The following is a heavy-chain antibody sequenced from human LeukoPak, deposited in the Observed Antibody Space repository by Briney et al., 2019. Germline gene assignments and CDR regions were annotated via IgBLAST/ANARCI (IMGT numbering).Heavy chain of an antibody. CDR2: IIPIFGTA. V-gene: IGHV1-69*13. J-gene: IGHJ5*02. Sequence: SVKVSCKASGGTFSSYAISWVPQAPGQGLEWMGGIIPIFGTANYAQKFQGRVTITADEPTSTAYMELSSLRSEDTAVYYCARDPDTTENYNWFDPWGQGTPVTVSS. CDR1: GGTFSSYA. CDR3: ARDPDTTENYNWFDP. D-gene: IGHD4-17*01.